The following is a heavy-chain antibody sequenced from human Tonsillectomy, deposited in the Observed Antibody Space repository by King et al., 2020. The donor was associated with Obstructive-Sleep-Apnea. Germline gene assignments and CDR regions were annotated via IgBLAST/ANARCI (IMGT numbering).Heavy chain of an antibody. CDR3: ARYRSGSYTYYFDY. CDR2: IDWDDYQ. Sequence: VTLKESGPALVKPTQTLTLTCTFSGFSLSTSGMCSSWIRQPPGMALEWPALIDWDDYQYYSTSLTTRLTISKDTSKNQVVLTMTNMDPVDTATYYCARYRSGSYTYYFDYWGQGTLVTVSS. CDR1: GFSLSTSGMC. V-gene: IGHV2-70*01. D-gene: IGHD1-26*01. J-gene: IGHJ4*02.